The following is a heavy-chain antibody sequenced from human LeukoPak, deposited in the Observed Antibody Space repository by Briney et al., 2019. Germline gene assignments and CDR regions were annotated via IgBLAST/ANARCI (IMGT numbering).Heavy chain of an antibody. CDR1: GGSISSSSYY. V-gene: IGHV4-61*01. CDR3: ARELRYFDWLSTINAFDI. CDR2: IYYSGST. D-gene: IGHD3-9*01. Sequence: SETLSLTCTVSGGSISSSSYYWGWIRQPPGKGLEWIGYIYYSGSTNHNPSLKSRVTISVDTSKNQFSLKLSSVTAADTAVYYCARELRYFDWLSTINAFDIWGQGTMVTVSS. J-gene: IGHJ3*02.